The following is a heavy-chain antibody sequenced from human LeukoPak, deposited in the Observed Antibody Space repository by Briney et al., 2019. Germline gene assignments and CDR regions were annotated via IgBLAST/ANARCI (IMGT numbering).Heavy chain of an antibody. Sequence: GGSQRLSCTASGFTFGDYAMSWVRQAPGKGLEWVGFIRSKAYGGTTEYAASVKGRFTISRDDSKSIAYLQMNSLKTEGTAVYYCTRDLGHIVVVTPDYWGQGTLVTVSS. CDR3: TRDLGHIVVVTPDY. D-gene: IGHD2-21*02. CDR2: IRSKAYGGTT. CDR1: GFTFGDYA. V-gene: IGHV3-49*04. J-gene: IGHJ4*02.